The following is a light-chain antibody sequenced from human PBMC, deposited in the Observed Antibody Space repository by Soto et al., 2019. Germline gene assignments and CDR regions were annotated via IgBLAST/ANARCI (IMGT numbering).Light chain of an antibody. CDR3: HPRIDIPPA. J-gene: IGKJ1*01. V-gene: IGKV3-11*01. CDR2: DTS. Sequence: GERATLSCRARQTVGSYLAWFRQTPGQAPRLLIYDTSIRATGIPARFSGSGSGTDFTLTISSLDAEEFPVSYFHPRIDIPPAFGQRTKV. CDR1: QTVGSY.